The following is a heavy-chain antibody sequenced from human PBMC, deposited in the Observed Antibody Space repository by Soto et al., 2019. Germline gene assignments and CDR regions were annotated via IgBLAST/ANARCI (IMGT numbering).Heavy chain of an antibody. CDR2: IIPIFGTA. Sequence: QVQLVQSGAEVKKPGSSVKVSCKASGGTFSSYAISWVRQAPGQGLEWMGGIIPIFGTANYAQKFQGRVTITADESTSTAYMELSTLRSEDTAVYYCAGRGAMESGYYYYGMDVWGQGTTVTVSS. J-gene: IGHJ6*02. D-gene: IGHD5-18*01. V-gene: IGHV1-69*01. CDR1: GGTFSSYA. CDR3: AGRGAMESGYYYYGMDV.